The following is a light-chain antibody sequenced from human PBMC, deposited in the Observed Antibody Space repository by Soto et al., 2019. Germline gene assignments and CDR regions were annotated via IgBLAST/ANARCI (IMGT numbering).Light chain of an antibody. V-gene: IGLV2-8*01. CDR2: EVT. J-gene: IGLJ1*01. Sequence: QSALIQPPSASGSPGQSVTISCTGTRRDIGGYDFVSWYQQHPGKAPKLLISEVTKRSSGVPDRFSGPKSGNTASLTISGLQSDDEADYYCCSFAGGTNLVFGTGTKVTVL. CDR1: RRDIGGYDF. CDR3: CSFAGGTNLV.